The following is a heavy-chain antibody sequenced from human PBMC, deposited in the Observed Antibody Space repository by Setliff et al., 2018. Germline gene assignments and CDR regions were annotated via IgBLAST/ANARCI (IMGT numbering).Heavy chain of an antibody. Sequence: GESLTISCEASGYTFIYYWIGWVRQMPGKGLEWMGNIFPSDSDTKYSPSFQGQVTMSVDKSSDTAFLQWNSLKASDTAMYYCVRIWKGIKGGNVFNVWGQGTMVTVS. CDR3: VRIWKGIKGGNVFNV. V-gene: IGHV5-51*01. CDR2: IFPSDSDT. CDR1: GYTFIYYW. J-gene: IGHJ3*01. D-gene: IGHD1-20*01.